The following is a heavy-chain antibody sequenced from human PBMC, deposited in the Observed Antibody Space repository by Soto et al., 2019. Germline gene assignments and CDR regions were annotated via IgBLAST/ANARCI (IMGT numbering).Heavy chain of an antibody. D-gene: IGHD6-19*01. CDR2: ISGSGGST. Sequence: LRLSCAASGFTFSSYAMSWVRQAPGKGLEWVSAISGSGGSTYYADSVKGRFTISRDNSKNTLYLQMNSLRAEDTAVYYCAKVVIIAVAAPGHYGMDVWGQGTTVTVSS. CDR3: AKVVIIAVAAPGHYGMDV. CDR1: GFTFSSYA. V-gene: IGHV3-23*01. J-gene: IGHJ6*02.